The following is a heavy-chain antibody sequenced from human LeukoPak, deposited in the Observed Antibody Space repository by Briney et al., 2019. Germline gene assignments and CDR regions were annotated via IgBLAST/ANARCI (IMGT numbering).Heavy chain of an antibody. Sequence: SETLSLTCTVSGGSISSGGYYWSWIRQHPGKGLEWIGYIYHSGSTYYNPSLKSRVTISVDRSKNQFSLKLSSVTAADTAVYYCARTIGAGTTGNNWFDPWGQGTLVTVSS. D-gene: IGHD1-1*01. J-gene: IGHJ5*02. V-gene: IGHV4-30-2*01. CDR3: ARTIGAGTTGNNWFDP. CDR2: IYHSGST. CDR1: GGSISSGGYY.